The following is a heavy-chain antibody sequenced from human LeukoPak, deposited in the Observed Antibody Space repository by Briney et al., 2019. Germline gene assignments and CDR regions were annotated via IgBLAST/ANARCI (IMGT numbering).Heavy chain of an antibody. CDR3: ARDGGSGWYSY. J-gene: IGHJ4*02. V-gene: IGHV3-30*09. D-gene: IGHD6-13*01. Sequence: GGSLRLSCAASGFTFSSYAMHWVRQAPGKGLEWVAVISYDGSNKYYADSVKGRFAISRDNSKNTLYLQMNSLRAEDTAVYYCARDGGSGWYSYWGQGTLVTVSS. CDR1: GFTFSSYA. CDR2: ISYDGSNK.